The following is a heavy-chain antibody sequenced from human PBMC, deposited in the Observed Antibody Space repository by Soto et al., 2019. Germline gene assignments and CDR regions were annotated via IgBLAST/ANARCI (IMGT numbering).Heavy chain of an antibody. V-gene: IGHV5-51*01. J-gene: IGHJ5*02. CDR1: GYAFSSYW. D-gene: IGHD2-8*02. Sequence: GESLKISCQGAGYAFSSYWIAWVRQMPGKGLEWMGIIYPGDSDTRYSPSFQGQVTISVDKSITTAYLQWSSLKASDTAMYYCARGYCTATICDPWFDPWGQGTLVTVSS. CDR2: IYPGDSDT. CDR3: ARGYCTATICDPWFDP.